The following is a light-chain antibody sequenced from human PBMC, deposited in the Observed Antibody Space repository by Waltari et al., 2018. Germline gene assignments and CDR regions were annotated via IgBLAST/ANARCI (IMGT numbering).Light chain of an antibody. CDR1: SSNIGSNT. Sequence: QSVLTQPPSASGTPGQRVTISCSGSSSNIGSNTVNWYQRLPGTAPKLLIYSNNQRPSGVPDRCSGSKSGTSASLAISGLQSEDEADYYCATWDDSLNGRVFGGGTKLTVL. V-gene: IGLV1-44*01. J-gene: IGLJ3*02. CDR2: SNN. CDR3: ATWDDSLNGRV.